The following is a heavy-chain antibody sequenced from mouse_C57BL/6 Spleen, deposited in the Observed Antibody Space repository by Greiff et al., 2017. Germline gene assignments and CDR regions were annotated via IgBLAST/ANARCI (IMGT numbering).Heavy chain of an antibody. CDR1: GYTFTSYW. J-gene: IGHJ1*03. Sequence: QVHVMQSGAELVKPGASVKLSCTASGYTFTSYWMHWVKQSPGRGLEWIGRIDPNSGGTKYNEKFKSKATLSVDKPSSTAYMQLSSLTSEDSAVYYCARGGDEYYGYFDDWGTGTTVTVSS. D-gene: IGHD5-1*01. CDR3: ARGGDEYYGYFDD. V-gene: IGHV1-72*01. CDR2: IDPNSGGT.